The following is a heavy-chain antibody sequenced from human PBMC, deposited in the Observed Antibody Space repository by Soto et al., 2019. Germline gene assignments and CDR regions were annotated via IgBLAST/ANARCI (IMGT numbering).Heavy chain of an antibody. Sequence: QVQLVESGGGVVQPGRSLRLSCAASGFTFSSYAMRWVRQAPGKGLEWVAVISYDGSNKYYADSVKGRFTISRDNSKNTLYLQMNSLRAEDTAVYYCARCYGSGSYYNEDYFDYWGQGTLVTVSS. CDR1: GFTFSSYA. V-gene: IGHV3-30-3*01. J-gene: IGHJ4*02. CDR2: ISYDGSNK. D-gene: IGHD3-10*01. CDR3: ARCYGSGSYYNEDYFDY.